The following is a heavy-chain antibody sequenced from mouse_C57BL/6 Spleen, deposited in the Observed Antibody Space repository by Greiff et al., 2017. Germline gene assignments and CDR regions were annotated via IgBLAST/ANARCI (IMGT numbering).Heavy chain of an antibody. Sequence: DVHLVASGGGLVKPGGSLILSCAASGFTFSSYTMSWVRPTPEKRLEWVATISGGGGNTYYPDSVKGRFTISRDNAKNTLYLQMSSLRSEDTALYDCARLYSDDFDYWGQGTTLTVSS. CDR2: ISGGGGNT. V-gene: IGHV5-9*01. J-gene: IGHJ2*01. CDR3: ARLYSDDFDY. CDR1: GFTFSSYT. D-gene: IGHD2-12*01.